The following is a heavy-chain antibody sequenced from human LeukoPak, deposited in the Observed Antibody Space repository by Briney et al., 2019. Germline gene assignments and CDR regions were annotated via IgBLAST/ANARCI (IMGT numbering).Heavy chain of an antibody. Sequence: SGGSLRLSCAASGFTFSTYAMHWVRQAPGKGLEWVAVIWYDGSNKYHADSVKGRFTISRDNSKNTLYLQMNSLRAEDTAVYYCAREASLAALDYWGQGTLATVSS. CDR3: AREASLAALDY. CDR1: GFTFSTYA. J-gene: IGHJ4*02. CDR2: IWYDGSNK. D-gene: IGHD6-6*01. V-gene: IGHV3-33*01.